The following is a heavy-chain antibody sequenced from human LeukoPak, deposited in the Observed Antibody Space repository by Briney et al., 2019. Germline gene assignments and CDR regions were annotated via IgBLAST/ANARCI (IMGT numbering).Heavy chain of an antibody. CDR1: GFTVSSNY. D-gene: IGHD1-14*01. CDR3: ARDSGRGYFDY. Sequence: PGGSLRLSFAAPGFTVSSNYMSWVRQAPGKGLEWVSVIYSGGSTYYADSVKGRFTISRDNSKNTLYLQMNSLRAEDTAVYYCARDSGRGYFDYWGQGTLVTVSS. J-gene: IGHJ4*02. CDR2: IYSGGST. V-gene: IGHV3-53*01.